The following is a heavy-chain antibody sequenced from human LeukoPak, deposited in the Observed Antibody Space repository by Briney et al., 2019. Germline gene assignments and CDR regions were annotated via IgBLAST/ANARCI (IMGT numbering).Heavy chain of an antibody. CDR3: AKYLSVKGPPYALEV. Sequence: GGSLRLSCAASEFTFRSYAMQWVRQAPGKGLEWVSGISGSGDSTFYADSVKGRFTISRDNSKNTLYLQMNSLRVEATAVYYCAKYLSVKGPPYALEVWGQGTTVTVSS. CDR2: ISGSGDST. CDR1: EFTFRSYA. V-gene: IGHV3-23*01. J-gene: IGHJ6*02.